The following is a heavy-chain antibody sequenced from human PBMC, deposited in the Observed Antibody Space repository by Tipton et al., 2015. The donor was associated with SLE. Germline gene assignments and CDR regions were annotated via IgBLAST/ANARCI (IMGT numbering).Heavy chain of an antibody. CDR1: GGSISRGDYY. CDR3: ARESAITMVRGAVDI. J-gene: IGHJ3*02. D-gene: IGHD3-10*01. Sequence: TLSLTCNVSGGSISRGDYYWSWIRQPPGKGLEWIGYIYYSGSTYYNPSLKSRVTISVDTSKNQFSLKLSSVTAADTAVYYCARESAITMVRGAVDIWGQGTIVTVSS. V-gene: IGHV4-30-4*01. CDR2: IYYSGST.